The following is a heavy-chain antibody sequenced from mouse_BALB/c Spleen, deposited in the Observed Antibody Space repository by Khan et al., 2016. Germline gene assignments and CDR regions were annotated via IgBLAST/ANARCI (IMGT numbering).Heavy chain of an antibody. CDR1: GFTFNSYG. D-gene: IGHD1-1*01. CDR3: ATSYFYGYYFYY. Sequence: EVQLVESGGGLVQPGRSQKLSCAASGFTFNSYGMHWVRQAPEKGLEWVAYISGDSNTIYYADTVKGRFTLSRDNPKNTLFLQMTSLMTGEPAMYYCATSYFYGYYFYYWGPGTTLTVS. J-gene: IGHJ2*01. CDR2: ISGDSNTI. V-gene: IGHV5-17*02.